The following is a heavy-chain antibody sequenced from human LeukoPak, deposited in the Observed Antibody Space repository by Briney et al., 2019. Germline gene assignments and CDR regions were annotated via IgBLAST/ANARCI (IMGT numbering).Heavy chain of an antibody. D-gene: IGHD3-10*01. J-gene: IGHJ4*02. CDR2: MYTSGST. V-gene: IGHV4-4*07. CDR1: GGFTSSYY. Sequence: SETLSLTCTVSGGFTSSYYWNWIRQPAGKGLEWIGRMYTSGSTNYNPSLKSRVTISVDTSKNQFSLKLSSVTAADTAVYYCARLYGSGSPDYWGQGTLVTVSS. CDR3: ARLYGSGSPDY.